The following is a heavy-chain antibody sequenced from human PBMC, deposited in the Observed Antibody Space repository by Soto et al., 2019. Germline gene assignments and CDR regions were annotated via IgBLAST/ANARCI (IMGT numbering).Heavy chain of an antibody. Sequence: GGSPRLSCAASGFTFSNAWMSWVRQAPGKGLEWVGRKSKTDGGTTDYAAPVKGRFTISRDDSKNTLYLQMNSLKTEDTAVYYCTTDPIPSSGYSSGIVDYWGQGTLVTVSS. J-gene: IGHJ4*02. CDR1: GFTFSNAW. CDR3: TTDPIPSSGYSSGIVDY. V-gene: IGHV3-15*01. D-gene: IGHD6-19*01. CDR2: KSKTDGGTT.